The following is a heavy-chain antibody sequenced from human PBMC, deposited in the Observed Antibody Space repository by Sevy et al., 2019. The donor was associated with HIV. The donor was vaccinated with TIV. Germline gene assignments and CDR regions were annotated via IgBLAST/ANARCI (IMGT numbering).Heavy chain of an antibody. J-gene: IGHJ4*02. CDR3: ARDVGHSSGLHAFHY. D-gene: IGHD6-19*01. CDR2: IWYDGSNK. V-gene: IGHV3-33*01. CDR1: GFTFSSYG. Sequence: GGSLRLSCAASGFTFSSYGMHWVRQAPGKGLEWVAVIWYDGSNKYYADSVKGRFTISRDNSMNTLYLQMNSLRAEDTAVYYCARDVGHSSGLHAFHYWGQGTLVTVSS.